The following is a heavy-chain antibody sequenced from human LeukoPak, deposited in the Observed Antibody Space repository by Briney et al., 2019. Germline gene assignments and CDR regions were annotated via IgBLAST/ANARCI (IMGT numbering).Heavy chain of an antibody. CDR3: AKDPDYVWGSYRPTDPLDY. D-gene: IGHD3-16*02. Sequence: GGSLRLSCAASGLTVSSNCMSWVCQAPGKGLEWVSFIYSGGNTYYADSVKGRFTISRDNSKNTLYLQMNSLRAEGTAVYYCAKDPDYVWGSYRPTDPLDYWGQGTLVTVSS. V-gene: IGHV3-53*01. CDR2: IYSGGNT. J-gene: IGHJ4*02. CDR1: GLTVSSNC.